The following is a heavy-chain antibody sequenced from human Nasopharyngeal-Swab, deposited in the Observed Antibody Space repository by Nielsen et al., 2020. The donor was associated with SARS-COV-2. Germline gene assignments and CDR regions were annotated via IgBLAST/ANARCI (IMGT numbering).Heavy chain of an antibody. CDR3: ARADPIAAAGTPFDY. D-gene: IGHD6-13*01. Sequence: SVKVSCKASGGTFSSYAISWVRQAPGQGLEWMGGTIPIFGTANYAQKFQGRVTITADESTSTAYMELSSLRSEDTAVYYCARADPIAAAGTPFDYWGQGTLVTVSS. CDR2: TIPIFGTA. CDR1: GGTFSSYA. J-gene: IGHJ4*02. V-gene: IGHV1-69*13.